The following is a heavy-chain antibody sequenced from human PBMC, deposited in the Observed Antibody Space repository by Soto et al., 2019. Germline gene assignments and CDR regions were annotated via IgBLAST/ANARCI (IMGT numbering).Heavy chain of an antibody. CDR1: GFNVSGVF. D-gene: IGHD1-26*01. CDR3: ATRDAAYYYGMNV. Sequence: GGSLRLSCEATGFNVSGVFMTWVRQAPGKGLEWVSVIYSGERAYYSDSVKGRFTISRDSSKNTLLLQLNRLRVEDTAVYYCATRDAAYYYGMNVWGQGTRSPSP. V-gene: IGHV3-53*01. CDR2: IYSGERA. J-gene: IGHJ6*02.